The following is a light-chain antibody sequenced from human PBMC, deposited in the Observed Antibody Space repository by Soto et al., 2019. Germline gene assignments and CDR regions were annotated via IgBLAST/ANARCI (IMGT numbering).Light chain of an antibody. CDR3: QQSHSTPLT. Sequence: DIQMTQSPSSLSASVGDRVTITCRASQSISRYLNWYKQKPGKAPKLLVYAASNLQSGVPSRVSGSGSGTDFTLTISSLQPEDFATYYCQQSHSTPLTFGGGTKVE. CDR2: AAS. J-gene: IGKJ4*01. V-gene: IGKV1-39*01. CDR1: QSISRY.